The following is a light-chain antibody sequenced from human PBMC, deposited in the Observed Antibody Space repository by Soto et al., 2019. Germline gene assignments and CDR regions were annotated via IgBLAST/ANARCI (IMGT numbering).Light chain of an antibody. Sequence: EIVMMQSAASLSVSPGERATLSCRASQSVSSNLAWYQQKPGQAPRLLIYGASTRATGIPARFSGSGSGTEFTLTISSLQSEDFAVYYCQQYNNWPLTFGGGTKVDIK. CDR2: GAS. CDR3: QQYNNWPLT. CDR1: QSVSSN. J-gene: IGKJ4*01. V-gene: IGKV3-15*01.